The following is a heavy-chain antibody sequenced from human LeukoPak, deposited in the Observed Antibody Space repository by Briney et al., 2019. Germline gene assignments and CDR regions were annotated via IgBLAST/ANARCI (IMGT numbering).Heavy chain of an antibody. Sequence: PGRSLRLSCAASGFTFSSYGMHWVRQAPSKGLEWEAVISYDGSNKYYADSVKGRFTISRDNSKNTLYLQMNSLRAEDTAVYYCAKDHAGGFDYWGQGTLVTVSS. CDR2: ISYDGSNK. V-gene: IGHV3-30*18. CDR1: GFTFSSYG. CDR3: AKDHAGGFDY. J-gene: IGHJ4*02. D-gene: IGHD3-16*01.